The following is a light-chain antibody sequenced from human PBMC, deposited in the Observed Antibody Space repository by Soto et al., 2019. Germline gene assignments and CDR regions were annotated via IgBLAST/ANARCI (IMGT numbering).Light chain of an antibody. V-gene: IGKV1-5*01. Sequence: IQMTQSPCPLSASVGDRVTITCRASQSISSWLAWYQQKPGKAPKLLIYDASSLESGVPSRFSGSGSGTEFTLTISSLRPDDFATYYCQQYNDYSAWTFGQGTKVDI. CDR1: QSISSW. J-gene: IGKJ1*01. CDR2: DAS. CDR3: QQYNDYSAWT.